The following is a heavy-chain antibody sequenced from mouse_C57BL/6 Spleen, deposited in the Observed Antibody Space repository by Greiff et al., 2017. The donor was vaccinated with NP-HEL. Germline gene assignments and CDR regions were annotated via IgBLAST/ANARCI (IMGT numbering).Heavy chain of an antibody. CDR1: GYTFTDYN. CDR3: TREEWDHYFDY. D-gene: IGHD4-1*01. V-gene: IGHV1-18*01. Sequence: EVQLQQSGPELVKPGASVKIPCKASGYTFTDYNMDWVKQSHGKSLEWIGDINPNNGGTINNQKFKGKATLTVDKSSSTAYMELRSLTSEDTAVYYCTREEWDHYFDYWGQGTTLTVSS. CDR2: INPNNGGT. J-gene: IGHJ2*01.